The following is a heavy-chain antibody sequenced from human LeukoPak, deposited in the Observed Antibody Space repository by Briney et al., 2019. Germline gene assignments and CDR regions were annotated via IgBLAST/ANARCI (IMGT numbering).Heavy chain of an antibody. Sequence: GGSLRLSCAASGFTFSGSAMHWVLQASGKRLEWVRRIRSKDHSYATSYPASVKGRFTISRDDSQNTSYLQMNSPKTEDTAVYYCTSPQGRRNDAFDIWGQGTMVTVSS. CDR2: IRSKDHSYAT. V-gene: IGHV3-73*01. J-gene: IGHJ3*02. D-gene: IGHD2-15*01. CDR3: TSPQGRRNDAFDI. CDR1: GFTFSGSA.